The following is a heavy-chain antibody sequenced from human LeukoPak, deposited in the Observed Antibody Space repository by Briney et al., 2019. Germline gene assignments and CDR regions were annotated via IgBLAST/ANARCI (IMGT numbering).Heavy chain of an antibody. J-gene: IGHJ4*02. Sequence: PGGSLRLSCAASGFTFSNYAMSWVRRAPGKGLEWVSFIHRDDKTYYADSVKGRFTMSRDSSKNTLYLQMNSLGADDTAVYYCAREVISTPSYFDYWGQGILVTVSS. D-gene: IGHD2-2*01. CDR2: IHRDDKT. V-gene: IGHV3-53*01. CDR1: GFTFSNYA. CDR3: AREVISTPSYFDY.